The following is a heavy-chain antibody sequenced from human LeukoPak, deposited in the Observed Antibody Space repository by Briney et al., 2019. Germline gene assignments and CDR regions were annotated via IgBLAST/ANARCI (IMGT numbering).Heavy chain of an antibody. CDR3: ARDHYYGSGITPYYYYMDV. J-gene: IGHJ6*03. CDR1: GFTFDDYG. CDR2: INWNGGST. Sequence: GGSLRLSCAASGFTFDDYGMSWVRQAPGKGLEWVSGINWNGGSTGYADSVKGRFTISRDNAKNSLYLQMNSLRAEDTALYYCARDHYYGSGITPYYYYMDVWGKGTTVTVSS. D-gene: IGHD3-10*01. V-gene: IGHV3-20*04.